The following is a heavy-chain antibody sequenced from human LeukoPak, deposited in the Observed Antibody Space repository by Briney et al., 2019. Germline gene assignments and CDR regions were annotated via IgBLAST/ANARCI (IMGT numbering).Heavy chain of an antibody. Sequence: GSLRLSCAASGFTFSSYAMSWVRQAPGKGLEWVSAISGSGGSTYYADSVKGRFTISRDNSKNTLYLQMNSLRAEDTAVYYCAKVAAAGNGYYYYYMDVWGKGTTVTVSS. D-gene: IGHD6-13*01. CDR1: GFTFSSYA. V-gene: IGHV3-23*01. J-gene: IGHJ6*03. CDR2: ISGSGGST. CDR3: AKVAAAGNGYYYYYMDV.